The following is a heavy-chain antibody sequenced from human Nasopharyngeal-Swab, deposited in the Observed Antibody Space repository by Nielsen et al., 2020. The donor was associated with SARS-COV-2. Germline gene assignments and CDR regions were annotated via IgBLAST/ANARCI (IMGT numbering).Heavy chain of an antibody. V-gene: IGHV5-51*01. CDR1: GYSFTTSW. CDR3: ARLWSSYGSSGYSWFDP. J-gene: IGHJ5*02. CDR2: IDPTDSDT. D-gene: IGHD3-22*01. Sequence: GESLKISCKGSGYSFTTSWIGWVRQMPGKGLEWMGIIDPTDSDTRYSPSFQGQVTISADKSINTAYLQWSSLKASDTAMYYCARLWSSYGSSGYSWFDPWGQGTLVTVSS.